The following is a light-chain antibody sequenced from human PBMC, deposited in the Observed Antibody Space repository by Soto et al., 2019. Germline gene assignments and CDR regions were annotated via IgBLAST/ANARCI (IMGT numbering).Light chain of an antibody. Sequence: DIQMTQSPSSLSASVGDRLTLTCQASQDISDSLIWYQVKPGNAPQLLMFDASKLETGVPSRFSGSGSGKDCTFTISSLQPEDFATYCCQQYASLPLTFGGGTKVEIK. CDR1: QDISDS. CDR3: QQYASLPLT. CDR2: DAS. V-gene: IGKV1-33*01. J-gene: IGKJ4*01.